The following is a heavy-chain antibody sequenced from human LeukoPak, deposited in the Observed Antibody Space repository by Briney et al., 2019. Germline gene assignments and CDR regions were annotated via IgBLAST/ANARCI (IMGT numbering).Heavy chain of an antibody. CDR1: GYTFTSYY. J-gene: IGHJ3*02. V-gene: IGHV1-46*01. CDR2: INPSGGST. CDR3: ARDCEDSDAFDI. D-gene: IGHD2-15*01. Sequence: VASVKVSCKASGYTFTSYYMHWVRQAPGQGPEWMGIINPSGGSTSYAQKFQGRVTMTKDTSTSTVYMELSSLRSEDTAVYYCARDCEDSDAFDIWGQGTMVTVSS.